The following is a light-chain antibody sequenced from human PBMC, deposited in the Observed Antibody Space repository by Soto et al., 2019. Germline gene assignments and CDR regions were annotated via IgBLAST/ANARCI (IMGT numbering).Light chain of an antibody. J-gene: IGKJ5*01. Sequence: DIQMTQSPSSLSASVGDRVTITCQASHDISIYLNWYQQKPGKAPKLLIYAASSLQSGVPSRFSGSGSGTDFTLTISSLQPEDFATYYCQQANSFPITFGQGTRLEIK. V-gene: IGKV1-12*01. CDR3: QQANSFPIT. CDR1: HDISIY. CDR2: AAS.